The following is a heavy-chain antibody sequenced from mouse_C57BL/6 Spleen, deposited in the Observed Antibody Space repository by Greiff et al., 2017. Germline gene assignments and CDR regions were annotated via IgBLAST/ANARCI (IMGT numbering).Heavy chain of an antibody. D-gene: IGHD3-1*01. CDR2: IYPSDSET. Sequence: QVHVKQPGAELVRPGSSVKLSCKASGYTFTSYWMDWVKQRPGQGLEWIGNIYPSDSETHYNQKFKDKATLTVDKSSSTAYMQLSSLTSEDSAVYYCARSGTRNYLDDWGQGTTLTVSS. CDR1: GYTFTSYW. V-gene: IGHV1-61*01. J-gene: IGHJ2*01. CDR3: ARSGTRNYLDD.